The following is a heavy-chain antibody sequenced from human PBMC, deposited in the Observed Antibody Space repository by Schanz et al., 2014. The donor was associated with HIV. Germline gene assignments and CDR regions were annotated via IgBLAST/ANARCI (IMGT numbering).Heavy chain of an antibody. Sequence: VQLLESGGGLVQPGGSLRLSCAASGFSFITYGMGWVRQAPGKGLEWVAVISYDESNKYYADSVKGRFTISRDNSKNTLYLQMNSLRAEDTAVYYCAKDQGYDFWSGYYNYYDMDVWGQGTTVTVSS. CDR3: AKDQGYDFWSGYYNYYDMDV. CDR1: GFSFITYG. V-gene: IGHV3-30*18. J-gene: IGHJ6*02. CDR2: ISYDESNK. D-gene: IGHD3-3*01.